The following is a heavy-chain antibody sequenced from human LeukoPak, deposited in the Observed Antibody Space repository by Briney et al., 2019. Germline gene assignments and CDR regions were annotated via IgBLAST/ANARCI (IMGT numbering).Heavy chain of an antibody. Sequence: GGSLRLSCAASGFTFNNYWMDWVRQAPGKGLEWVANIKQDGSEKYYVDSVKGRFTISRDNGKNSLYLQMNSLRAEDTAVYYCPKALKGLRRRIGGTTTFECYYYMDVWGKGTTVTISS. CDR2: IKQDGSEK. J-gene: IGHJ6*03. CDR1: GFTFNNYW. V-gene: IGHV3-7*01. D-gene: IGHD1-26*01. CDR3: PKALKGLRRRIGGTTTFECYYYMDV.